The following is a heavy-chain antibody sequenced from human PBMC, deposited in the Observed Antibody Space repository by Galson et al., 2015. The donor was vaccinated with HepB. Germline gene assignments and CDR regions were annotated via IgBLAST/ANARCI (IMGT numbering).Heavy chain of an antibody. V-gene: IGHV3-11*01. CDR1: GFTFSDYY. CDR3: ARELYSSSFYYYYYYYMDV. CDR2: ISSSGSTI. J-gene: IGHJ6*03. D-gene: IGHD6-13*01. Sequence: SLRLSCAASGFTFSDYYMSWIRQAPGKGLEWVSYISSSGSTIYYADSVKGRFTISRDNAKNSLYLQMNSLRAEDTAVYYCARELYSSSFYYYYYYYMDVWGKGTTVTVSS.